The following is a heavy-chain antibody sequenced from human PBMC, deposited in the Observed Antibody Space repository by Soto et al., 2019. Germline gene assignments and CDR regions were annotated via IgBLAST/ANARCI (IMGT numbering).Heavy chain of an antibody. V-gene: IGHV1-69*01. CDR1: GGTFSSYA. J-gene: IGHJ6*02. CDR2: IIPIFGTA. CDR3: ARHGARYIGYNYYSYGMDV. D-gene: IGHD5-12*01. Sequence: QGQLVQSGAEVKKPGASVNVSCKASGGTFSSYAISWVRQAPGQGLEWMGGIIPIFGTANYAQKFQGRVTITADESTCTADVELSSLRSEDTAVYYCARHGARYIGYNYYSYGMDVWGQGTTVSVSS.